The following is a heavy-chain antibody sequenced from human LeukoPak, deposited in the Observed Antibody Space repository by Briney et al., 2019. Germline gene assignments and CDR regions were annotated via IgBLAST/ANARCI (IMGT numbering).Heavy chain of an antibody. V-gene: IGHV1-46*01. CDR3: ARVLALYDFWSGYAPPMDY. Sequence: GSVKVSCKASGYSFTSHYMHWVRQAPGQGLEWMGIINPSGGSTTYAQRFQGRVTMTSDTSTSTVYMELSSLRSEDTAVYYCARVLALYDFWSGYAPPMDYWGQGTLVTVSP. CDR1: GYSFTSHY. D-gene: IGHD3-3*01. J-gene: IGHJ4*02. CDR2: INPSGGST.